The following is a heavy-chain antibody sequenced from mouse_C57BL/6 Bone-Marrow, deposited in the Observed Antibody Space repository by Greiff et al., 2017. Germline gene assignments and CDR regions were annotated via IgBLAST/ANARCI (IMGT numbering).Heavy chain of an antibody. CDR3: AGKLYDYESWFAY. D-gene: IGHD2-4*01. Sequence: QVQLQQPGAELVKPGASVKLSCKASGYTFTSYWMQWVKQRPGQGLEWIGEIDPSDSYTNYNQKFKGKATLTVDTSSSTAYMQLSSLTSEDSAVYYCAGKLYDYESWFAYGGQGTLVTVSA. CDR1: GYTFTSYW. V-gene: IGHV1-50*01. CDR2: IDPSDSYT. J-gene: IGHJ3*01.